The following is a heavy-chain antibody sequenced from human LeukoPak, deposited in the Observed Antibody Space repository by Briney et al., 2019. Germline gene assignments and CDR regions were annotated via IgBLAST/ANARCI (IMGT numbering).Heavy chain of an antibody. CDR2: IYYSGST. D-gene: IGHD2-15*01. J-gene: IGHJ4*02. Sequence: SGTLSLTCAVSGVSLSSYYWSWIRQPPGKGLEWIGYIYYSGSTNYNPSLKSRVTISVDTSKNQFSLKLSSVTAADTAVDYCARGLRCSGWIRQYYFDYWGQGTLVTVSS. V-gene: IGHV4-59*01. CDR3: ARGLRCSGWIRQYYFDY. CDR1: GVSLSSYY.